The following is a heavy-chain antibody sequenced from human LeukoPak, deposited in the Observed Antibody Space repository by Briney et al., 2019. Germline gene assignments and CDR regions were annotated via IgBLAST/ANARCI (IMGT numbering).Heavy chain of an antibody. CDR3: AKDGGGYSTSRPVDY. J-gene: IGHJ4*02. Sequence: GGSLRLSCAASGFTVSSYYMSWVRQAPGKGLEWVSVIYSGGNTYYADSVKGRFTISRDNSKNTLYVQMNSLRAEDTALYYCAKDGGGYSTSRPVDYWGQGTLVTVSS. V-gene: IGHV3-53*01. D-gene: IGHD6-6*01. CDR1: GFTVSSYY. CDR2: IYSGGNT.